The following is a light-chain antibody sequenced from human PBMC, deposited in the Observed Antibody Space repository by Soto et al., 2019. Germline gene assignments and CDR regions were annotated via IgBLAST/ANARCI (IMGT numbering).Light chain of an antibody. CDR3: QQLNTYPVT. Sequence: IQLTQSPSSLSASVGDGVTISCRASQDISTHLAWFAQKPGRAPKLLISAASTLQSGVPARFSGSGSGTDFTLSITSLQPEDFATYYCQQLNTYPVTFGGGTKVDIK. V-gene: IGKV1-9*01. CDR1: QDISTH. J-gene: IGKJ4*01. CDR2: AAS.